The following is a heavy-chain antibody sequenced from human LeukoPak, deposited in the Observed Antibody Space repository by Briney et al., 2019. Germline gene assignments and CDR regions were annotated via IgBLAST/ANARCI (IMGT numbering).Heavy chain of an antibody. CDR3: AKHHYDFWSGYFGEY. Sequence: GGSLRLSCAASGFTFSAYAMSWVRQAPGEGLEWVSTISGSGGSIYYADSVKGRFTISRDNSKNTLSLQMNSLRAEDTAVYYCAKHHYDFWSGYFGEYWGQGTLVTVSS. D-gene: IGHD3-3*01. CDR1: GFTFSAYA. CDR2: ISGSGGSI. J-gene: IGHJ4*02. V-gene: IGHV3-23*01.